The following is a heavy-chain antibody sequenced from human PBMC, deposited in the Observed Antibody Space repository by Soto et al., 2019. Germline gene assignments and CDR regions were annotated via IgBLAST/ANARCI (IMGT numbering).Heavy chain of an antibody. CDR2: IYWDDDK. CDR3: APIVVAGLGYYFDY. J-gene: IGHJ4*02. V-gene: IGHV2-5*02. D-gene: IGHD6-19*01. CDR1: GFSLSSTRMA. Sequence: QITLKESGPTLVKPTQTLTLTCTFSGFSLSSTRMAVGWIRQPPGKALEWLALIYWDDDKRYSPFLKSRLTITQDTSKKQVVLTMSNMDPVDTARSYCAPIVVAGLGYYFDYWGQGTLVTVSS.